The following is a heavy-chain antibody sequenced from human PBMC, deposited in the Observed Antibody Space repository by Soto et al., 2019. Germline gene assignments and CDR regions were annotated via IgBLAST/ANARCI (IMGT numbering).Heavy chain of an antibody. D-gene: IGHD2-21*01. Sequence: ASVKVSCKTSGYTFTHHDLNWVRQATGQGLEWMGWVNPNSDNTGFARKFQGRVTLTRNTSTATAYMELSSLKSDDTAVHYCARGHPILRLLDYWGQGTPVTVSS. CDR1: GYTFTHHD. CDR3: ARGHPILRLLDY. CDR2: VNPNSDNT. J-gene: IGHJ4*02. V-gene: IGHV1-8*01.